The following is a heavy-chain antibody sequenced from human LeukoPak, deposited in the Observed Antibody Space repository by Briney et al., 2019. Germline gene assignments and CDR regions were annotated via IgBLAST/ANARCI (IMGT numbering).Heavy chain of an antibody. Sequence: SETLSLTCTVSGGSISSSSYYWSWIRQPPGKGLEWIGEINHSGSTNYNPSLKSRVTISVDTSKNQFSLKLSSVTAADTAVYYCAVGWKEYYFDYWGQGTLVTVSS. CDR2: INHSGST. CDR1: GGSISSSSYY. D-gene: IGHD1-1*01. J-gene: IGHJ4*02. CDR3: AVGWKEYYFDY. V-gene: IGHV4-39*07.